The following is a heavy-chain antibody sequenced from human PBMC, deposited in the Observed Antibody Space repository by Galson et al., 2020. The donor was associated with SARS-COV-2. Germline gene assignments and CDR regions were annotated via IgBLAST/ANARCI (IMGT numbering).Heavy chain of an antibody. J-gene: IGHJ4*02. V-gene: IGHV4-39*01. CDR1: GGSISSSNYY. D-gene: IGHD3-9*01. CDR2: INYTESN. CDR3: ARQILTGYYAFYYFDF. Sequence: SETLSLTCTVSGGSISSSNYYWGWVRQPPGEGLEWIGSINYTESNFYHPSLTSRVTMSVDTSRNQFSLKLSSVTAADTAVYYCARQILTGYYAFYYFDFWGQGTLVTVSS.